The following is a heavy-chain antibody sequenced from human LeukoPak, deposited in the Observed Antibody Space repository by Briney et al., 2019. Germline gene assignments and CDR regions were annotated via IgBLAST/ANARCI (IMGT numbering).Heavy chain of an antibody. CDR1: GFTFSSYG. CDR2: IRYDESNK. Sequence: GGSLRLSCAASGFTFSSYGMHWVRQAPGKGLEWVAFIRYDESNKYYADSVKGRFTISRDNSKNTLYLQMNSLRAEDTAVYYCARQFIGYGSGSYFVSWGQGTLVTVSS. V-gene: IGHV3-30*02. D-gene: IGHD3-10*01. CDR3: ARQFIGYGSGSYFVS. J-gene: IGHJ4*02.